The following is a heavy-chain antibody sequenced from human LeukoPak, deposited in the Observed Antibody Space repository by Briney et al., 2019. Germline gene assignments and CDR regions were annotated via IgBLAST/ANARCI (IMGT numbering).Heavy chain of an antibody. CDR1: GFTFSNYW. CDR2: ISTDGSQT. Sequence: GGSLRLACEASGFTFSNYWMHWVRQAPGKGLMWVSQISTDGSQTFYADSVKGRFTISRDNAKNTLFLQMDSLRPEDTAVYYCVRSLRSADFWGQGTLVTVSS. CDR3: VRSLRSADF. J-gene: IGHJ4*02. V-gene: IGHV3-74*01.